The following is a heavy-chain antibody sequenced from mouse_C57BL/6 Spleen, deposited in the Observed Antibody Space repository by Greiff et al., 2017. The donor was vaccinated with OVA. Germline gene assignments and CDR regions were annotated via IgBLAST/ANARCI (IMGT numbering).Heavy chain of an antibody. J-gene: IGHJ2*01. CDR3: VGERGRGYFDY. V-gene: IGHV1-64*01. Sequence: QVQLQQPGAELVKPGASVKLSCKASGYTFTSYWMPWVKQRPGQGLEWIGMIHPNSGSTNYNEKFKSKATLTVDKSSSTAYMQLSSLTSEDSAVYYCVGERGRGYFDYWGQGTTLTVSS. CDR2: IHPNSGST. D-gene: IGHD3-3*01. CDR1: GYTFTSYW.